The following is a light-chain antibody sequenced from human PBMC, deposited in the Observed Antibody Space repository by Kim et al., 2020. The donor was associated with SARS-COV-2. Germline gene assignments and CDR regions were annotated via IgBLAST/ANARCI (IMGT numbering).Light chain of an antibody. V-gene: IGLV3-21*04. J-gene: IGLJ2*01. CDR3: QVWDSSGDHRVV. Sequence: PGKTARITCGGSSIGSKSVHWYQQMPGQAPVLVISYDSDRPSGIPERFSGSNSGNTATLTISRVEAGDEAGYYCQVWDSSGDHRVVFGGVTQLTVL. CDR2: YDS. CDR1: SIGSKS.